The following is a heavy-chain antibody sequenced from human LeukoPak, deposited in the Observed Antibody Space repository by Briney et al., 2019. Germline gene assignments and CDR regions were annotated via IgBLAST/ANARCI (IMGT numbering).Heavy chain of an antibody. CDR2: INPNNGGT. D-gene: IGHD2-2*01. J-gene: IGHJ4*02. CDR1: GYTFTGYY. Sequence: ASVKVSCKASGYTFTGYYMHWVRQAPGQGLEWMGWINPNNGGTNYAQKFQGWVTMTRDTSISTAYMELSRLRSDDTAVYYCAREYCSSTSCFDYFDYWGQGTLVTVSS. V-gene: IGHV1-2*04. CDR3: AREYCSSTSCFDYFDY.